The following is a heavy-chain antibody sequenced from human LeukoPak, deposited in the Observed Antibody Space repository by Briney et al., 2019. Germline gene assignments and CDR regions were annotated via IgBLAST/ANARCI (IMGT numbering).Heavy chain of an antibody. CDR1: GYTFTSYG. CDR2: ISAYNGNT. Sequence: ASVKVSCKASGYTFTSYGISWVRQAPGQGLEWMGWISAYNGNTNYAQKLQGRVTMTTDTSTSTAYMELSSLRSEDTAVYYCARDTPANWFDPWGQGTLVTVSS. J-gene: IGHJ5*02. V-gene: IGHV1-18*01. CDR3: ARDTPANWFDP. D-gene: IGHD1-14*01.